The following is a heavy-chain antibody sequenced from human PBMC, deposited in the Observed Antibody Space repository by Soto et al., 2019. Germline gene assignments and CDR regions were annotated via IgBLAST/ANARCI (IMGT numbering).Heavy chain of an antibody. Sequence: PGESLKISCKGSGYSFTSYWIGWVRQMPGKGLEWMGIIYPGDSDTRYSPSFQGQVTISADKSISTAYLQWSSLKASDTAMYYCARRLLPAAAGISGWFDPWGQGTLVTVSS. D-gene: IGHD6-13*01. CDR2: IYPGDSDT. CDR1: GYSFTSYW. J-gene: IGHJ5*02. CDR3: ARRLLPAAAGISGWFDP. V-gene: IGHV5-51*01.